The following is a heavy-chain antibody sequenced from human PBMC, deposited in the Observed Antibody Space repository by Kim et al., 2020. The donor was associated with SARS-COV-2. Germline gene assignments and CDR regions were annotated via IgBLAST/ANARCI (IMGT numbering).Heavy chain of an antibody. J-gene: IGHJ4*02. CDR2: VNHSGFT. CDR3: ARRNSDGYVYFDF. CDR1: GGSLSGNY. Sequence: SETLSLTCGVFGGSLSGNYWSWIRQTPGKGLEWIGEVNHSGFTNYNPALKRRVTVSVDPSKNQFSLKLTSVTATDTAVYYCARRNSDGYVYFDFWGQGPRVPVSS. V-gene: IGHV4-34*01. D-gene: IGHD3-16*01.